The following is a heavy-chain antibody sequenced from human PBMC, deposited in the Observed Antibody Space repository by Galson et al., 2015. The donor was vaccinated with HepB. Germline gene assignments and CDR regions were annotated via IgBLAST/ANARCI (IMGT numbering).Heavy chain of an antibody. J-gene: IGHJ5*02. D-gene: IGHD2-15*01. CDR1: GFTFGSYS. V-gene: IGHV3-23*01. CDR3: AKGGYTSPFDP. Sequence: SLRLSCATSGFTFGSYSMTWVRQAPGKGLEWVSVIRASGDEKFYADSVKGRFTVSRDSSKSTVYLQMNSLRVEDTDVYFCAKGGYTSPFDPWGQGTLVIVSS. CDR2: IRASGDEK.